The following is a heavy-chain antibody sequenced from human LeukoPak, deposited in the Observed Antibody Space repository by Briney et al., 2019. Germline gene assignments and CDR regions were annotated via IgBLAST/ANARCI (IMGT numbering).Heavy chain of an antibody. Sequence: SVKVSCKASGGTFSSYAISWVRQAPGQGLEWMGRIIPILGIANYAQKFQGRVTITADKPTSTAYMELSSLRSEDTAVYYCASGVRGVIILFDYWGQGTLVTVSS. V-gene: IGHV1-69*04. CDR3: ASGVRGVIILFDY. D-gene: IGHD3-10*01. CDR1: GGTFSSYA. CDR2: IIPILGIA. J-gene: IGHJ4*02.